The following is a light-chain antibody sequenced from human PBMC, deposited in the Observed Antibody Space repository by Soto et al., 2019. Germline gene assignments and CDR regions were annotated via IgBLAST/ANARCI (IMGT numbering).Light chain of an antibody. Sequence: QSVLTQPASVSGSPGQSITISCTGTSSDVGGYNYVSWYQQHPGKAPKLMIYEVSNRPSGVSNRFSGSKSGNTASLTISGLQAEDEADSYCSSYTSNSTAVFGGGTQLTVL. CDR1: SSDVGGYNY. J-gene: IGLJ2*01. CDR3: SSYTSNSTAV. CDR2: EVS. V-gene: IGLV2-14*01.